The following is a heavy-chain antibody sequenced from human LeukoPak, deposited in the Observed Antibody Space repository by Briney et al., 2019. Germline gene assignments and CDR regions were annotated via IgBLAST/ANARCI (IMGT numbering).Heavy chain of an antibody. Sequence: ASVKVSCKASGGTFSSNAISLVRQAPGQGLEWMGGIIPIFGTANYAQKFQGRVTITADESTSTAYMELSSLRSEDTAVYYCARGTNGLRLLQVDYWGQGTLVTVSS. V-gene: IGHV1-69*13. D-gene: IGHD2-8*01. CDR1: GGTFSSNA. J-gene: IGHJ4*02. CDR3: ARGTNGLRLLQVDY. CDR2: IIPIFGTA.